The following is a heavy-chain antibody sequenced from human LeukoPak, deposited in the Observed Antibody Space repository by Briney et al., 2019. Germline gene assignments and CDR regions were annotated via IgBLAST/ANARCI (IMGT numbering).Heavy chain of an antibody. J-gene: IGHJ6*02. CDR1: GFTFKNYA. CDR2: IDSSGAYT. D-gene: IGHD3-3*01. Sequence: GGSLRLSCVASGFTFKNYAMSWVRQAPGKGLEWVSAIDSSGAYTYYADSVRGRFTISRDNSKNTLFLQMNSLRVEDTAPYYCAKSVAIYFYYGLDVWGQGTTVTVSS. CDR3: AKSVAIYFYYGLDV. V-gene: IGHV3-23*01.